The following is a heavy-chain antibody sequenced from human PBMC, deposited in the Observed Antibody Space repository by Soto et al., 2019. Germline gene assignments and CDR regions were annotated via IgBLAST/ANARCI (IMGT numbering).Heavy chain of an antibody. CDR1: GGTFNFYS. CDR3: ATNYGSGSAHFDY. D-gene: IGHD3-10*01. J-gene: IGHJ4*02. Sequence: QVQLVQSGAEVKKPGSSVKVSCTASGGTFNFYSISWVRQAPGQGLEWVGRVIPMVGMSEYAQKFQGRVTXTXDXXTSTANMNLRSLRSEDTAVYYCATNYGSGSAHFDYWGQGTLVTVSS. CDR2: VIPMVGMS. V-gene: IGHV1-69*02.